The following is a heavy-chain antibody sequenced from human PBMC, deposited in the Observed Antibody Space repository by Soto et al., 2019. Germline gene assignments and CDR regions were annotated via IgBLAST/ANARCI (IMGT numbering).Heavy chain of an antibody. CDR2: INPSGGST. Sequence: ASVKVSCKASGYTFTSYYMHWVRQAPGQGLEWMGIINPSGGSTSYAQKFQGRVTMTRDTSTSTVYMELSSLRSEDTAVYYCARERGLPRGVYYYGMDVWGQGTTVTVSS. D-gene: IGHD3-10*01. CDR1: GYTFTSYY. CDR3: ARERGLPRGVYYYGMDV. J-gene: IGHJ6*02. V-gene: IGHV1-46*01.